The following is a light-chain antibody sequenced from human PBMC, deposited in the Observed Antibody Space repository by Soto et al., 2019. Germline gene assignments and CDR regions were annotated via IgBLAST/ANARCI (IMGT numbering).Light chain of an antibody. CDR1: QSISSY. Sequence: DIQMTQSPSSLSASVGDRVTITCRASQSISSYLNWYQQKPGKGPKLLIYAASSLQSGVPSRFSGSGSETDFTLSIIRLEPEEFASYQCQESYSILFGQGTQLEIK. V-gene: IGKV1-39*01. CDR2: AAS. J-gene: IGKJ5*01. CDR3: QESYSIL.